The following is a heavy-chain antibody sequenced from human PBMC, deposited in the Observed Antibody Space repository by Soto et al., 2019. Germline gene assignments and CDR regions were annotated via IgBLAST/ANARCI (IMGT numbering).Heavy chain of an antibody. CDR3: AREVRDTAVADFDY. D-gene: IGHD5-18*01. V-gene: IGHV3-48*02. J-gene: IGHJ4*02. CDR1: GFTFSSYS. CDR2: ISSSISTM. Sequence: EVPLVESGGGLLQPGGSLRLSCAASGFTFSSYSMNWVRQAPGKGLEWLSYISSSISTMHYADSVKGRFTISRDNAKNSLYLQINSLRDEDTAVYYCAREVRDTAVADFDYWGQGTLVTVSS.